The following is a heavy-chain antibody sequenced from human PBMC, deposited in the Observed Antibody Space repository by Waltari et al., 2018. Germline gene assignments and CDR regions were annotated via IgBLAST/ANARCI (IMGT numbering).Heavy chain of an antibody. Sequence: EVQLVQSGGGLVQPGGSLRLYCDASGFSFYTYAITWVRQAPGKGLEWVSTINPGRANTYYADSVRGRFTISRDNSKNTLYLQLNNLRAEDTATYYCAKADNKWELLWFDSWGQGNLVTVSS. J-gene: IGHJ5*02. V-gene: IGHV3-23*04. D-gene: IGHD3-10*01. CDR3: AKADNKWELLWFDS. CDR1: GFSFYTYA. CDR2: INPGRANT.